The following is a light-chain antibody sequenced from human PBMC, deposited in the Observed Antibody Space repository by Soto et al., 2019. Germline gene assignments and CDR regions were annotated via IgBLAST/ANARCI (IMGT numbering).Light chain of an antibody. CDR3: QQHNTYSRT. V-gene: IGKV1-5*03. J-gene: IGKJ1*01. CDR1: QIISGW. Sequence: DIQMTQSPPTLSASVGDRVTITCRASQIISGWLAWYQQKPGKAPNLLIYQASTLESGVPSRFSGSGSGTEFTLTISSLQPDDFATYHCQQHNTYSRTFGQGTKVDIK. CDR2: QAS.